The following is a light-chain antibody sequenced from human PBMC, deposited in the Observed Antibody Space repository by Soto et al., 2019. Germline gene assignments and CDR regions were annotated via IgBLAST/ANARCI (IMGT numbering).Light chain of an antibody. CDR1: SSDLAIYNY. CDR2: QVT. J-gene: IGLJ1*01. CDR3: SSYTDSSNYV. V-gene: IGLV2-14*01. Sequence: QPVLTQPASVSGSPGQSITISCTGTSSDLAIYNYVSWYQQQPGKAPKLMIYQVTNRPSGVSNRFSGSRSGNTASLTTSGLQAEDEADYYCSSYTDSSNYVFGNGTKGTVL.